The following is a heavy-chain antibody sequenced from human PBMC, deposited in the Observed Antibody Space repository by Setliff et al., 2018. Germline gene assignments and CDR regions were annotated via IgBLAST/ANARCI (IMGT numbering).Heavy chain of an antibody. CDR3: ARTCSGSGCYAGLES. D-gene: IGHD2-15*01. Sequence: GGSLRLSCTTSGFIFGDYAMSWVRQAPGKGLEWVSVIFINGNSFYADSVKGRFTISRDNSKNTLYLQMNSLRPEDTAVYYCARTCSGSGCYAGLESWGQGTPVTVSS. V-gene: IGHV3-23*05. J-gene: IGHJ4*02. CDR1: GFIFGDYA. CDR2: IFINGNS.